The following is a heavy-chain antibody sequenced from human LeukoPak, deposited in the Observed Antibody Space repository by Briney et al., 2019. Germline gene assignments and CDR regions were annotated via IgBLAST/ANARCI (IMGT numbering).Heavy chain of an antibody. CDR1: GFTFSSYG. D-gene: IGHD7-27*01. V-gene: IGHV3-33*01. CDR3: ARDLTGYYYYYGMDV. Sequence: GGSLRLSCAASGFTFSSYGMHWVRQDPGKGLEWVAVIWYDGSNKYYADSVKGRFTISRDNSKNTLYLQMNSLRAEDTAVYYCARDLTGYYYYYGMDVWGQGTTVTVSS. J-gene: IGHJ6*02. CDR2: IWYDGSNK.